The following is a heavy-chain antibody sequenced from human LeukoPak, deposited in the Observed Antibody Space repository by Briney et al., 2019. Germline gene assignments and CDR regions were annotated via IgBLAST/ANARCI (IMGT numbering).Heavy chain of an antibody. D-gene: IGHD6-19*01. CDR2: IIPLFGTV. Sequence: GASVKVFCKASGGTFSSYAISWVRQAPGQGLEWMGRIIPLFGTVNYAQKFQGRVTITTDESTSTAYLELSSLRSEDTAVYYCARSDSSSGWFGYFDYWGQGTLVSVSS. V-gene: IGHV1-69*05. J-gene: IGHJ4*02. CDR1: GGTFSSYA. CDR3: ARSDSSSGWFGYFDY.